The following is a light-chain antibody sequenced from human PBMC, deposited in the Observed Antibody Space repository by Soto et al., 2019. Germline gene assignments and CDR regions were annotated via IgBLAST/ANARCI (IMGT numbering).Light chain of an antibody. V-gene: IGLV4-69*01. CDR1: SGHSSYA. CDR2: LNSDGSH. J-gene: IGLJ1*01. CDR3: QTWGTGIHV. Sequence: VLTQSPSASASLGASVKLTCTLSSGHSSYAIAWHQQQPEKGPRYLMKLNSDGSHSRGDGIPDRFSGSSSGAERYLTISSLQSEDEADYYCQTWGTGIHVFGTGTKVTVL.